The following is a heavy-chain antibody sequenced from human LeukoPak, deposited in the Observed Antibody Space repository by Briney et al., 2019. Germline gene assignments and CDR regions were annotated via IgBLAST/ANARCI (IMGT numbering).Heavy chain of an antibody. CDR2: IIPIFGTA. CDR1: GGTFSRYA. V-gene: IGHV1-69*05. CDR3: ARVRAVGMVVAAPPLDV. D-gene: IGHD2-15*01. J-gene: IGHJ6*04. Sequence: ASVKVSCKASGGTFSRYAISWERHAPGQGLEWMGGIIPIFGTANYAQKFQGRVTITTDESTSTAYMELSSLRSEDTAVYYCARVRAVGMVVAAPPLDVWGKGTTVTVSS.